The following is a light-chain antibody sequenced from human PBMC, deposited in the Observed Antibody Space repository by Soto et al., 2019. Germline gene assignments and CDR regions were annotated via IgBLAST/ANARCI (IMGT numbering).Light chain of an antibody. V-gene: IGKV3D-15*01. Sequence: MSQSPSTLSVSTGEGATLSCRASQNVYSNLAWYQQKPGQPPRLLVYAASTRATGVPARFSGSGSGTDFTLTISSLQPEDFAVYYCQQFSSYPLTFGGGTKVDIK. CDR3: QQFSSYPLT. CDR1: QNVYSN. J-gene: IGKJ4*01. CDR2: AAS.